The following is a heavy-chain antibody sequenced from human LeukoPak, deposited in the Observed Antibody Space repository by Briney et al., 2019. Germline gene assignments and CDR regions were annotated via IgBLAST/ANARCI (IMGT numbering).Heavy chain of an antibody. J-gene: IGHJ5*02. CDR1: GYTFTNYG. V-gene: IGHV1-18*01. D-gene: IGHD2-15*01. CDR3: ARSCSGGSCYSEGWFDP. Sequence: ASVKVSCKASGYTFTNYGISWVRQAPGQGLEWMGWISAYNGNTNYAQKLQGRVTMTTDTSTSTAYMNLRSLRSDDTAVYYCARSCSGGSCYSEGWFDPWGQGTLVTVSS. CDR2: ISAYNGNT.